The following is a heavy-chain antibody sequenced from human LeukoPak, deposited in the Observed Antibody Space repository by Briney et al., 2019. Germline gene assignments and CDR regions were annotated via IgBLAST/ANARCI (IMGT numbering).Heavy chain of an antibody. CDR1: GFTFSNYG. CDR2: IWYDGSNR. Sequence: GGSLRLSCAASGFTFSNYGMHWVRQAPGKGLEWVAFIWYDGSNRYYADSVKGRFTISRDNSENTLFLQMSSLRTEDTAVYYCAKDPLGFCTRATCRYLDSWGQGTLVTVSS. CDR3: AKDPLGFCTRATCRYLDS. D-gene: IGHD2-8*01. J-gene: IGHJ4*02. V-gene: IGHV3-30*02.